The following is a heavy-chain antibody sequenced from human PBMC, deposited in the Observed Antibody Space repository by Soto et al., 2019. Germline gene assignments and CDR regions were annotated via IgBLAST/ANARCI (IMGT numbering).Heavy chain of an antibody. CDR3: ARENYDILTGAQNYYYYYMDV. CDR1: GFTFSSYG. Sequence: GGSLRLSCAASGFTFSSYGMHWVRQAPGKGLEWVAVIWYDGSNKYYADSVKGRFTISRDNFKNTLYLQMNSLRAEDTAVYYCARENYDILTGAQNYYYYYMDVWGKGTTVTVSS. V-gene: IGHV3-33*01. J-gene: IGHJ6*03. D-gene: IGHD3-9*01. CDR2: IWYDGSNK.